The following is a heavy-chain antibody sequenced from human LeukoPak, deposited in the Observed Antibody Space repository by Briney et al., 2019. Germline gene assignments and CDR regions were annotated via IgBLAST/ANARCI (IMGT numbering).Heavy chain of an antibody. D-gene: IGHD5-18*01. J-gene: IGHJ4*02. V-gene: IGHV3-23*01. Sequence: GGSLRLSCATSGFTFSSYAMSWVRQAPGKGLEWVSAISGSGGSTYYADSVKGRFTISRDNSKNTLYLQMNSLRAEDTAVYYCARHSYGLYFDYWGQGTLVTVSS. CDR1: GFTFSSYA. CDR2: ISGSGGST. CDR3: ARHSYGLYFDY.